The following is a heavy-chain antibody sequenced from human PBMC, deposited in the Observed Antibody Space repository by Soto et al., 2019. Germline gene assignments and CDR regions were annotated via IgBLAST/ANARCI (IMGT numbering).Heavy chain of an antibody. CDR2: ISHDGNK. J-gene: IGHJ1*01. CDR3: AREDESSGYAGTFQH. V-gene: IGHV3-30-3*01. CDR1: GFTFSGYV. Sequence: QVQLVESGGAVVQPGRSLRLSCAVSGFTFSGYVFHWVRQIPGKGLEWVGLISHDGNKQYADSVKDRFTISRDNSKNEVYLEMNSLRVEDTALYYCAREDESSGYAGTFQHWGQGTLVTVSP. D-gene: IGHD3-22*01.